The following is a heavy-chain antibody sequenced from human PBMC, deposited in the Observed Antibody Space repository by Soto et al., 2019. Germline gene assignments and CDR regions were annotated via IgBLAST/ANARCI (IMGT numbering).Heavy chain of an antibody. CDR2: ISSSSSTI. CDR3: ARDDILAGYYLYYYYGMDV. J-gene: IGHJ6*02. V-gene: IGHV3-48*02. Sequence: EVQLVESGGGLVQPGGSLRLSCAASGFTFSSYSMNWVRQAPGKGLEWVSYISSSSSTIYYADSVKGRFTISRDNAKNSLYLQMNSLRDEDTAVYYCARDDILAGYYLYYYYGMDVWGQGTTVTVSS. D-gene: IGHD3-9*01. CDR1: GFTFSSYS.